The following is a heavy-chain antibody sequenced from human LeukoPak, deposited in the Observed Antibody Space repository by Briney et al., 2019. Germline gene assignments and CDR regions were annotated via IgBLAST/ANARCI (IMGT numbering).Heavy chain of an antibody. CDR3: ARAAVAGTHFDY. D-gene: IGHD6-19*01. CDR2: ISGSGGST. Sequence: GGSLRLSCSASGFTFSSYAMSWVRQAPGKGLEWVSAISGSGGSTYYADSVKGRFTISRDNSKNTLYLQMNSLRAEDTAVYYCARAAVAGTHFDYWGQGTLVTVSS. V-gene: IGHV3-23*01. CDR1: GFTFSSYA. J-gene: IGHJ4*02.